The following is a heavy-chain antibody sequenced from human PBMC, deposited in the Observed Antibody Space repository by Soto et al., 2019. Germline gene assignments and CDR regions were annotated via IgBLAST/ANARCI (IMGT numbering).Heavy chain of an antibody. CDR3: ARDAAEYYFAY. V-gene: IGHV4-31*03. Sequence: QVQLKESGPGLVKPSQTLSLTCTVSGGSISSGGQYWSWIPQHPGKGLEWIGYIYDSGSTYYNPSXRXXVTISVDTSKKQFSLKLRSVTAADTAVYYCARDAAEYYFAYWGQGTLVTVSS. D-gene: IGHD6-25*01. CDR2: IYDSGST. CDR1: GGSISSGGQY. J-gene: IGHJ4*02.